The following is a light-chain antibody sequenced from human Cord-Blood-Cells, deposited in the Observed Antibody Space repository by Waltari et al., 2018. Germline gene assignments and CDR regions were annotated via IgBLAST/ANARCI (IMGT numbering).Light chain of an antibody. CDR2: DVS. Sequence: QSALTQPASVSGSPGQSITISCTGTSSDVGGYNDFSWYQQHPVKAPKLMIYDVSNRPSGVSNRFSGSKSGNTASLTISGLQAEDEADYYCSSYTSSSTLVFGGGTKLTVL. V-gene: IGLV2-14*01. CDR3: SSYTSSSTLV. J-gene: IGLJ2*01. CDR1: SSDVGGYND.